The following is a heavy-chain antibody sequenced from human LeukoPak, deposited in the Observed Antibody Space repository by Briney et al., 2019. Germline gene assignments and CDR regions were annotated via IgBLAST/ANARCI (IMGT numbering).Heavy chain of an antibody. D-gene: IGHD2-2*01. CDR1: GGSISSSNW. CDR3: ARGRIVVVPAAQERGYYGSGAFDP. Sequence: SETLSLTCAVSGGSISSSNWWSWVRQPPGKGLEWIGEIYHSGSTNYNPSLKSRVTISVDTSKNQFSLKLSSVTAADTAVYYCARGRIVVVPAAQERGYYGSGAFDPWGQGTLVTVSS. J-gene: IGHJ5*02. V-gene: IGHV4-4*02. CDR2: IYHSGST.